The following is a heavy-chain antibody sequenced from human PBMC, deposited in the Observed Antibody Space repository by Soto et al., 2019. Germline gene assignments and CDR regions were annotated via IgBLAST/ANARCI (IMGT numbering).Heavy chain of an antibody. CDR2: ISGSGDKT. CDR3: AKEWTPRRAFDH. CDR1: GFTFWSYA. J-gene: IGHJ4*02. V-gene: IGHV3-23*01. D-gene: IGHD5-12*01. Sequence: EVLLLESGGGLVQPGGSLRLSCKASGFTFWSYAMSWVRHTPGKGLEWVSSISGSGDKTYYADSVKGRFTFSRDNSKNTLFLQMNNLRVEDTAVYYCAKEWTPRRAFDHWGQGTLVTVSS.